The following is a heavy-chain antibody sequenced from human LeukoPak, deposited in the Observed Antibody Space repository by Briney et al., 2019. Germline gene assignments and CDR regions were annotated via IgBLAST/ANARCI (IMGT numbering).Heavy chain of an antibody. V-gene: IGHV4-59*01. Sequence: SETLSLTCAVYGGSFSGYYWSWIRQPPGKGLEWIGYIYYSGSTNYNPSLKSRVTISVDTSKNQFSLKLSSVTAADTAVYYCARDVGLWYFDLWGRGTLVTVSS. J-gene: IGHJ2*01. CDR1: GGSFSGYY. CDR2: IYYSGST. CDR3: ARDVGLWYFDL.